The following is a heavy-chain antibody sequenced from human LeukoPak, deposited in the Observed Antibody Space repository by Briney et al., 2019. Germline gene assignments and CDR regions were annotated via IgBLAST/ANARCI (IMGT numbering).Heavy chain of an antibody. J-gene: IGHJ4*02. CDR1: GSSFTNNW. Sequence: GASLQISCKGSGSSFTNNWIGWVRQVPGKGLEWMGIIYPGDSDTRYSPSFQGQVTISVDKSISTAYLQWSSLKASDTAIYYCARRASYSSSWSYYFDYWGQEFLVTVSS. CDR2: IYPGDSDT. D-gene: IGHD6-13*01. CDR3: ARRASYSSSWSYYFDY. V-gene: IGHV5-51*06.